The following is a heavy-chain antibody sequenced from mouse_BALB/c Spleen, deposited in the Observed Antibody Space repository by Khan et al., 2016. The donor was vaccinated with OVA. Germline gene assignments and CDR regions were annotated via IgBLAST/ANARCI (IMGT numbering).Heavy chain of an antibody. CDR1: GYTFTSYW. V-gene: IGHV1S41*01. J-gene: IGHJ2*01. CDR2: IAPGSGDA. Sequence: DLVKPGASVKLSCTASGYTFTSYWINWIKQRPGQGLEWLGRIAPGSGDAYYNELFKGKATLTVDPSSSTAYIQLSSLSSEDSGDYYCARSEGTYGDYAYWGHGATLTVSS. D-gene: IGHD2-13*01. CDR3: ARSEGTYGDYAY.